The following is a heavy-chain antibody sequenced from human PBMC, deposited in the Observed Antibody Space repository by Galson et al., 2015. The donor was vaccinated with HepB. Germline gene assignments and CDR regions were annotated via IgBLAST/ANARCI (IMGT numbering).Heavy chain of an antibody. D-gene: IGHD6-6*01. CDR1: GDSVSSYS. CDR3: ARGAGGSSGY. J-gene: IGHJ4*02. V-gene: IGHV4-59*02. CDR2: IYHSGYT. Sequence: QVQLQESGPGLVKPSETLSLTCTVSGDSVSSYSWNWVRQPPGKGLEWIGRIYHSGYTNYNPSLKSRVPLSLDTSKNQFSLKLSSVTAADTAVYYCARGAGGSSGYWGQGTLVTVSS.